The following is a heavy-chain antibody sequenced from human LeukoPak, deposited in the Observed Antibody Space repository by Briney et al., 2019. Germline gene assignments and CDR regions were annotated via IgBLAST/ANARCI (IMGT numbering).Heavy chain of an antibody. D-gene: IGHD6-19*01. CDR2: ISYDGSNE. CDR3: ARATSNGWHLVKY. V-gene: IGHV3-30-3*01. CDR1: GFTFSSYA. J-gene: IGHJ4*02. Sequence: GRSLRLSCAASGFTFSSYAMHWVRQAPGKGLEWVAVISYDGSNEYYVDSVKGRFTISRDNAKNTLYLQMNSLRADDTAVYYCARATSNGWHLVKYWGQGTLVTVSS.